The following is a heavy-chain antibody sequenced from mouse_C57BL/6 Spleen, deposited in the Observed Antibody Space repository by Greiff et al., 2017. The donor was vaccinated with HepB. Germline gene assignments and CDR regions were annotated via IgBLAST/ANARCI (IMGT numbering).Heavy chain of an antibody. CDR2: IDPSDSYT. Sequence: VQLQQPGAELVRPGTSVKLSCKASGYTFTSYWMHWVKQRPGQGLEWIGVIDPSDSYTNYNQKFKGKATLTVDTSSSTAYMQLSSLTSEDSAVYYCARDWDDWYFDVWGTGTTVTVSS. J-gene: IGHJ1*03. CDR3: ARDWDDWYFDV. CDR1: GYTFTSYW. V-gene: IGHV1-59*01. D-gene: IGHD4-1*01.